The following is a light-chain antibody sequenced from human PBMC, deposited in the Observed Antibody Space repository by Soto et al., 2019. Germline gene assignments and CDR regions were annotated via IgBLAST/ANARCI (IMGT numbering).Light chain of an antibody. CDR1: SSDVGGYNY. CDR2: DVS. J-gene: IGLJ3*02. V-gene: IGLV2-11*01. CDR3: CSYAGGYTWV. Sequence: QSALTQPPSVSGSPGQSVTISCTETSSDVGGYNYVSWYQQHPGKAPKLMIYDVSKRPSGVPDRFSGSKSGHTASLTISGLQAEDEADYYCCSYAGGYTWVFGGGTKLTVL.